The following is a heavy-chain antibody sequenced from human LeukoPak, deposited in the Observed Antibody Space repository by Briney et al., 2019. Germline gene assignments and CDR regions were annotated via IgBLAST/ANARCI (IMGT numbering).Heavy chain of an antibody. J-gene: IGHJ4*02. V-gene: IGHV3-23*01. CDR1: GFTFSSYV. D-gene: IGHD6-13*01. CDR3: AKDGSSSWSPLNFDY. Sequence: GGSLRLSCAASGFTFSSYVMSWVRQAPGKGLESVSAISGSGSSTYYADSVQGRFTVSRDNSKNTLYLQMNSLRAEDTAVYYCAKDGSSSWSPLNFDYWGRGTLVTVSS. CDR2: ISGSGSST.